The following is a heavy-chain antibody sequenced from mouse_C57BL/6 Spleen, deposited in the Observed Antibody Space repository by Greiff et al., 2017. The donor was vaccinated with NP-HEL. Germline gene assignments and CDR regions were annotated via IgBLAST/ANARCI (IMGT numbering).Heavy chain of an antibody. V-gene: IGHV1-64*01. CDR3: ARWRDSSGDY. CDR1: GYTFTSYW. Sequence: QVQLQQPGAELVKPGASVKLSCKASGYTFTSYWMHWVKQRPGQGLEWIGMIHPNSGSTNYNEKFKSNATLTVDKSSSTAYMQLSSLTSEDSAVYYCARWRDSSGDYWGQGTTLTVSS. D-gene: IGHD3-2*02. CDR2: IHPNSGST. J-gene: IGHJ2*01.